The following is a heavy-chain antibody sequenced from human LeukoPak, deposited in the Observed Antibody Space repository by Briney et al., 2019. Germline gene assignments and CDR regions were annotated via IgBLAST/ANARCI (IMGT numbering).Heavy chain of an antibody. CDR3: ARNHYDSSGFTDY. D-gene: IGHD3-22*01. Sequence: SETLSLTCTVSGGSISSHYWGWIRQPPGKGLEWIGSIYYSGSTYYNPSLKSRVTISVDTPKNQFSLKLSSVTAADTAVYYCARNHYDSSGFTDYWGQGTLVTVSS. V-gene: IGHV4-39*07. CDR1: GGSISSHY. J-gene: IGHJ4*02. CDR2: IYYSGST.